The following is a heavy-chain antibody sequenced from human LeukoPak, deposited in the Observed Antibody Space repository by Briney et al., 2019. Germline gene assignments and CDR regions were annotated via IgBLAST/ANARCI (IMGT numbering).Heavy chain of an antibody. V-gene: IGHV3-11*04. CDR3: ARFLKTGYWAHYYYCDL. CDR2: ISSSGSTI. CDR1: AFTFSDNY. D-gene: IGHD3-9*01. J-gene: IGHJ2*01. Sequence: GRSLRPSCAPSAFTFSDNYISWIRQDPRNGLEWDSYISSSGSTIYYADSVKGRFTISRDNAKNSLYPQMNSLRAEDTAVYYCARFLKTGYWAHYYYCDLWGRGTLVTVSS.